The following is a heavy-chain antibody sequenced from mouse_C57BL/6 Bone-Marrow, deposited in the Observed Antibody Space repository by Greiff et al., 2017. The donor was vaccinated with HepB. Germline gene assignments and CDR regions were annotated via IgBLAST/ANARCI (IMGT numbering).Heavy chain of an antibody. CDR1: GYTFTDYE. V-gene: IGHV1-15*01. Sequence: QVQLKQSGAELVRPGASVTLSCKASGYTFTDYEMHWVKQTPVHGLEWIGAIDPETGGTAYNQKFKGKAILTADKSSSTAYMELRSLTSEDSAVYYCTYLPLLYDYWGQGTTLTVSS. D-gene: IGHD2-1*01. CDR3: TYLPLLYDY. CDR2: IDPETGGT. J-gene: IGHJ2*01.